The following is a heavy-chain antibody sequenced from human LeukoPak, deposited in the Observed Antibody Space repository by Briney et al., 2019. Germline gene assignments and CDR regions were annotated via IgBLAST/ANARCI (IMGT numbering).Heavy chain of an antibody. CDR1: GFTVSSNY. CDR3: ARAQNYCSSTSCHEGVLPDI. V-gene: IGHV3-53*01. D-gene: IGHD2-2*01. Sequence: PGGSLRLSCAASGFTVSSNYMSWVRQAPGKGLEWVSVIYSGGSTYYADSVKGRFTISRDNSKNTLYLQMNSLRAEDTAVYYCARAQNYCSSTSCHEGVLPDIWGQGTMVTVSS. CDR2: IYSGGST. J-gene: IGHJ3*02.